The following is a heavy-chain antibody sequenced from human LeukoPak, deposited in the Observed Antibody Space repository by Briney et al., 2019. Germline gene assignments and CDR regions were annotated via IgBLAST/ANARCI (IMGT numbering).Heavy chain of an antibody. CDR2: ISAYNGNT. V-gene: IGHV1-18*01. D-gene: IGHD6-6*01. Sequence: ASVKVSCKASGYSFTTYGISWVRQAPGQGLEWMGWISAYNGNTNYAQKLQGRVTMTTDTSTSTAYMELRSLRYDDTAVYYCARDMIAARPNWFDPWSQGTLVTVSS. CDR1: GYSFTTYG. J-gene: IGHJ5*02. CDR3: ARDMIAARPNWFDP.